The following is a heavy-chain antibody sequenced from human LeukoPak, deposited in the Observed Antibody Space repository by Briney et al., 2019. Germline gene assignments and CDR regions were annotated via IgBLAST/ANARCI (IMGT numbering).Heavy chain of an antibody. V-gene: IGHV4-34*01. J-gene: IGHJ2*01. CDR1: SGAFRGFY. D-gene: IGHD3-16*01. CDR3: ARIPRVDSYVHWYFDL. Sequence: SETLSLTCAVYSGAFRGFYWGWIRQPPGKGLEWIGDINHRGSTNHNPSLKSRVIISVDTSKNQFSLKLNSVTAADTAVYYCARIPRVDSYVHWYFDLWGRGTLVTVSS. CDR2: INHRGST.